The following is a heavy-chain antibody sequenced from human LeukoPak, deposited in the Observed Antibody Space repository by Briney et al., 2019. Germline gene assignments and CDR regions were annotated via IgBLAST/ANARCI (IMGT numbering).Heavy chain of an antibody. Sequence: ASVKVSCKASGGTFSSYAISWVRQAPGQGLEWMGRIIPILGIANYAQKFQGRVTMTRDTSISTAYMELSRLRSDDTAVYYCARVRGNIAEDYWGQGTLVTVSS. CDR3: ARVRGNIAEDY. V-gene: IGHV1-69*04. CDR1: GGTFSSYA. J-gene: IGHJ4*02. D-gene: IGHD6-13*01. CDR2: IIPILGIA.